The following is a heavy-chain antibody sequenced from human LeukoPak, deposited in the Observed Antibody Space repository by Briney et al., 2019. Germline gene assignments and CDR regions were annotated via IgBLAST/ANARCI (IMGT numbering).Heavy chain of an antibody. D-gene: IGHD6-19*01. CDR1: GFTFSSYW. CDR3: ARISSSGWSSRNFDY. V-gene: IGHV3-7*01. Sequence: GGSLRLSCAASGFTFSSYWMSWVRQAPGKGLKWVANIKQDGSEKYYVNSVKGRFTISRDNAKNSLYLQMNSLRAEDTAVYYCARISSSGWSSRNFDYWGQGTLVTVSS. J-gene: IGHJ4*02. CDR2: IKQDGSEK.